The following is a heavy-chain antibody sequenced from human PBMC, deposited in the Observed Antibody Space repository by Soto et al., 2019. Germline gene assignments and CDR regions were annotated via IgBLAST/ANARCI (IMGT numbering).Heavy chain of an antibody. Sequence: PGGSLRLSCAASGFSFRGYGLTWVRQAPGKGLEWVSAISSSSGSTFYADSVKGRFIISRDNSKNTLYLQMNSLRVEDTAVYYCTKPPSIMYGFEYWDPGTLVTVSS. CDR2: ISSSSGST. CDR1: GFSFRGYG. V-gene: IGHV3-23*01. J-gene: IGHJ4*02. D-gene: IGHD2-8*01. CDR3: TKPPSIMYGFEY.